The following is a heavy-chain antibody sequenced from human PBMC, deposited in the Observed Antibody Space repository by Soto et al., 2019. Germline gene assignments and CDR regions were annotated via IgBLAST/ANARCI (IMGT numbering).Heavy chain of an antibody. CDR1: GGSISSSSYY. CDR2: IYYSGST. CDR3: ARGYYDFWSGYYTPYYGMDV. V-gene: IGHV4-39*01. J-gene: IGHJ6*02. D-gene: IGHD3-3*01. Sequence: SETLSLTCPVSGGSISSSSYYWGWIRQPPGKGLEWIGSIYYSGSTYYNPSLKSRVTISVDTSKNQFSLKLSSVTAADTAVYYCARGYYDFWSGYYTPYYGMDVWGQGTTVT.